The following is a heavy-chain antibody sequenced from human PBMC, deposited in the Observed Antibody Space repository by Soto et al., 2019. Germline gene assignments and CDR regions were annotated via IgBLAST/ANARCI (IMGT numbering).Heavy chain of an antibody. J-gene: IGHJ6*02. D-gene: IGHD2-15*01. V-gene: IGHV1-69*13. CDR1: GGTFRNYG. CDR2: IIPVFGTT. CDR3: GRYCSGGSCHTLDYYGMDV. Sequence: GASVKVSCKASGGTFRNYGIGWVRQAPGQRLEWMGGIIPVFGTTNYAQKFQGRVTITADESTSTAYIEVSSLRSEDTAMFYCGRYCSGGSCHTLDYYGMDVWGQGTTVTVSS.